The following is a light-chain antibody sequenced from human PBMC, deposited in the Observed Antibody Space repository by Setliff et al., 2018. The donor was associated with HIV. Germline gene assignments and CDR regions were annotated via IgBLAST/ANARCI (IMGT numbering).Light chain of an antibody. CDR3: SSYTKTNIWV. V-gene: IGLV2-14*01. CDR2: EVT. CDR1: SSDIGGYEY. J-gene: IGLJ3*02. Sequence: QSALTQPASVSGSPGESITIFCIGSSSDIGGYEYVSWYQLHPGRAPKLPIYEVTNRPSGMSIRFSGSKSGNTASLTISGLQGEDEGDYYCSSYTKTNIWVFGGGTKVTVL.